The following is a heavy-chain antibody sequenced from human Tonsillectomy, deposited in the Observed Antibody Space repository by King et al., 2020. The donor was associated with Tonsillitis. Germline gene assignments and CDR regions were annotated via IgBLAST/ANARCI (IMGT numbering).Heavy chain of an antibody. J-gene: IGHJ3*02. Sequence: QLVQSGAEVKKPGESLKISCKGSGYSFTYYWIGWVRQMPGKGLEWMGIIYPGDSDTRYSPSFQGQVTISADKSITTAYLQWSSLKASDTAMYYCARPVCDYYDSSGVGAFDIWGQGTMVTVS. CDR1: GYSFTYYW. V-gene: IGHV5-51*01. D-gene: IGHD3-22*01. CDR3: ARPVCDYYDSSGVGAFDI. CDR2: IYPGDSDT.